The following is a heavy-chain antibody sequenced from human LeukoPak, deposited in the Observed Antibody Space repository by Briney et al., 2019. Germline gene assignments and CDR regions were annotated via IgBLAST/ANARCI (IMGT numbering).Heavy chain of an antibody. CDR2: IYPGDSDT. CDR3: ASTTLGYCSGGSCYPVGFDY. V-gene: IGHV5-51*01. CDR1: GYSFTSYW. J-gene: IGHJ4*02. Sequence: GESLKISCKGSGYSFTSYWIGWVRQMPGKGLEWMGIIYPGDSDTRYSPSFQGQVTISADKSISTAHLQWSSLKASDTAMYYCASTTLGYCSGGSCYPVGFDYWGQGTLVTVSS. D-gene: IGHD2-15*01.